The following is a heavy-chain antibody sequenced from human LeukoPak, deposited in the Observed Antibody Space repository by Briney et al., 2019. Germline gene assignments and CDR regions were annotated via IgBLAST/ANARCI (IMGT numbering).Heavy chain of an antibody. CDR1: GYSISSGYY. D-gene: IGHD5-12*01. J-gene: IGHJ4*02. V-gene: IGHV4-38-2*02. CDR3: ARENMVATMVDY. Sequence: SETLSLTCTVSGYSISSGYYWGWIRPPPGKGLEWIGGIYHSGSTYYNPSLKSRVTISVDTSKNHSSLKLTSVTAADTAVYYCARENMVATMVDYWGQGTLVTVSS. CDR2: IYHSGST.